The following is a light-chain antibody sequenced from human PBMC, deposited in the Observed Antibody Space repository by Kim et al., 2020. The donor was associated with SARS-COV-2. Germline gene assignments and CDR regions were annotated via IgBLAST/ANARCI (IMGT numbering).Light chain of an antibody. V-gene: IGKV3-15*01. J-gene: IGKJ5*01. CDR3: QQYNNWPLSIT. CDR2: GAS. CDR1: QSVSSN. Sequence: EIVMTQSPATLSVSPGERATLSCRASQSVSSNLAWYQQKPGQAPRLLIYGASTRATGIPARFSGSGSGTEFTLTISSLQFEDFAVYYCQQYNNWPLSITFGQGTRLEIK.